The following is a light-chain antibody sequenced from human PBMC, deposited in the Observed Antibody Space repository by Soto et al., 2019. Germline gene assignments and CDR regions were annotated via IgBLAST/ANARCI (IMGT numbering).Light chain of an antibody. V-gene: IGLV2-14*01. CDR3: SSYTTSNTYV. CDR1: SSDIGVYNY. Sequence: QSALTPPASVSGSPGQSITFSCTGTSSDIGVYNYVSWYNQHPGKAPKLMIYEVNNRPSGVSNRFSGSKSGNTASLTISGLQAEDEAEYYCSSYTTSNTYVFGTGTKVTVL. J-gene: IGLJ1*01. CDR2: EVN.